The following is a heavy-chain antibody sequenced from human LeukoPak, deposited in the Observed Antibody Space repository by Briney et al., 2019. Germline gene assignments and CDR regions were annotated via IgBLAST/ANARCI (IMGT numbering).Heavy chain of an antibody. CDR2: ISAYNGNT. CDR3: ARVSLRPRPTTPDDYDYVWGSYRLDRLDY. V-gene: IGHV1-18*04. J-gene: IGHJ4*02. Sequence: GASVKVSCKTSGYTFTGNFMHWVRQAPGQGLEWMGWISAYNGNTNYAQKLQGRVTMTTDTSTSTAYMELRSLRSDDTAVYYCARVSLRPRPTTPDDYDYVWGSYRLDRLDYWGQGTLVTVSS. D-gene: IGHD3-16*02. CDR1: GYTFTGNF.